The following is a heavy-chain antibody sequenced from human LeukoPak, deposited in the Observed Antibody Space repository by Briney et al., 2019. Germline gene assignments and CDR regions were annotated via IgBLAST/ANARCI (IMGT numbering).Heavy chain of an antibody. CDR2: MNPNSGNT. CDR1: GYTFTSYD. V-gene: IGHV1-8*01. D-gene: IGHD3-3*01. J-gene: IGHJ5*02. Sequence: GASVNVSCTASGYTFTSYDINWVRQATGQGLEWMGWMNPNSGNTGYAQKFQGRVTMTRNTSISTAYMELSSLRSEDTAVYYCASVVGRFSNWFDPWGQGTLVTVSS. CDR3: ASVVGRFSNWFDP.